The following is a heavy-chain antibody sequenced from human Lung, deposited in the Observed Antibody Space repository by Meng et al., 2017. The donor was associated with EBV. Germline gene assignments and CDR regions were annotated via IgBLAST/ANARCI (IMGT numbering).Heavy chain of an antibody. V-gene: IGHV1-2*02. CDR2: IDPHNGGT. CDR3: ARVKERFGEVLAY. D-gene: IGHD3-10*01. CDR1: GDTFTGHY. Sequence: QVQRAQSGAEVKKPGGPVQVSCQASGDTFTGHYTHWVRQAPGQGLEWMGWIDPHNGGTKYAEKFQGRVSMTKDTSISTVYMELSSLRSDDTAVYYCARVKERFGEVLAYWGQGTLVTVSS. J-gene: IGHJ4*02.